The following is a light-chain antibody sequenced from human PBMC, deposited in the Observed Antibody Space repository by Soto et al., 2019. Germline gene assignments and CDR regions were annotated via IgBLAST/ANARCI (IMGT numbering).Light chain of an antibody. V-gene: IGKV3-20*01. Sequence: DIVLTQSPGTLSWSPGERATLSCRASQSVSRSYLAWYQQKPGQAPRLLIYGASSRATGIPDRFSGSGSGTDFTLTISRLEHADFALYYCQQDGSSHMYTFGQGTKLEIK. J-gene: IGKJ2*01. CDR1: QSVSRSY. CDR3: QQDGSSHMYT. CDR2: GAS.